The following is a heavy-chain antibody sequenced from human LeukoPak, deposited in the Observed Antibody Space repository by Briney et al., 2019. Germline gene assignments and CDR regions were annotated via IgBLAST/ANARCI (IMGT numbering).Heavy chain of an antibody. CDR2: ISSSSSYI. CDR3: ARGNGANGVY. V-gene: IGHV3-21*01. CDR1: GFTFSSYA. J-gene: IGHJ4*02. Sequence: PGGSLRLSCAASGFTFSSYAMSWVRQAPGKGLEWVSSISSSSSYIYYADSVKGRFTISRDNAKNSLYLQMNSLRAEDTAVYYCARGNGANGVYWGQGTLVTVSS. D-gene: IGHD1-1*01.